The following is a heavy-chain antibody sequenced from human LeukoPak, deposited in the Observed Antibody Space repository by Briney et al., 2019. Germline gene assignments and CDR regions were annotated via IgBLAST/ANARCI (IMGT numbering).Heavy chain of an antibody. CDR2: IYYSVST. CDR1: GGSISSSSYA. J-gene: IGHJ4*02. CDR3: ASEREIYCSSSSCFPFDC. Sequence: KPSETLSLTCTVSGGSISSSSYAWGWIRQPPGKGLEWIGSIYYSVSTYNNPCLKTRVTISVDTSKNQFTLKLSSVTAADTAVYYCASEREIYCSSSSCFPFDCWGQGTLVTVSS. V-gene: IGHV4-39*01. D-gene: IGHD2-2*01.